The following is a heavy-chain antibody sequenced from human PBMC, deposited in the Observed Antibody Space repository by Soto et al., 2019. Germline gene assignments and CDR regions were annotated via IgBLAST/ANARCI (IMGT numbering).Heavy chain of an antibody. J-gene: IGHJ4*02. CDR1: VGSLWSGGYY. D-gene: IGHD5-12*01. CDR2: IYYSGSA. V-gene: IGHV4-31*03. Sequence: QVQLQESGPGLVTPSQTLSLTCTVSVGSLWSGGYYWRRIRQPPVKGLEWVGDIYYSGSAYYNPSLKRRVTIPGDASKHQYPLKLSSVTVADTAMYYCASPGGGYIRSFEDFEYWGQGTLVTVSS. CDR3: ASPGGGYIRSFEDFEY.